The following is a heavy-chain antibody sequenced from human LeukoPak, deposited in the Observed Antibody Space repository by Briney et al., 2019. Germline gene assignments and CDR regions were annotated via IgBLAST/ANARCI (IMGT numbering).Heavy chain of an antibody. V-gene: IGHV3-64D*06. D-gene: IGHD4-11*01. Sequence: AGGSLRLSCSASGFTFSDYPMHWVRQTPGKGLEYVSAISKNGDDTYYADSVKGRFTISRDNSENTLYLQMSSLRTEDAAVFYCVQVGSNYYLNWGQGTLVIVSS. CDR1: GFTFSDYP. CDR3: VQVGSNYYLN. CDR2: ISKNGDDT. J-gene: IGHJ4*02.